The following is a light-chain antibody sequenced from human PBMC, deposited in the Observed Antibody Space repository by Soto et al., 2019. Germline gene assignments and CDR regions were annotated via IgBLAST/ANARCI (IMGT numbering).Light chain of an antibody. CDR1: SSDVGGYNF. V-gene: IGLV2-14*01. CDR2: EVT. J-gene: IGLJ2*01. CDR3: SSYTSRSTLA. Sequence: QSALTQPASVSGSPGQSLPISCTGTSSDVGGYNFVSWYQQHPGKAPKLIIYEVTDRPSGVSNRFSGSKSGSTASLTISGLQAEDEADYYCSSYTSRSTLAFGGGTKLTVL.